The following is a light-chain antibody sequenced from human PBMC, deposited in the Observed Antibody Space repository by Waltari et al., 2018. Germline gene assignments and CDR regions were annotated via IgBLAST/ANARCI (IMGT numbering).Light chain of an antibody. Sequence: QSALTQPPSASGSPGQSVTIPCTGTSGDVGGYHYVSWYQQHPGKVPKLVIFEVSKRPSGVPDRFSGSRSGNTASLTVSGLQAEDEADYYCSSYAGSNTYVLFGGGTKLTVL. J-gene: IGLJ2*01. CDR1: SGDVGGYHY. CDR2: EVS. V-gene: IGLV2-8*01. CDR3: SSYAGSNTYVL.